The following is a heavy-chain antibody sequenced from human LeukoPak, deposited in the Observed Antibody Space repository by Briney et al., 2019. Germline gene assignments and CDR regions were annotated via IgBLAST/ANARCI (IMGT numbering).Heavy chain of an antibody. D-gene: IGHD1-26*01. J-gene: IGHJ6*03. V-gene: IGHV3-23*01. CDR3: AKGFRTGVGPYVGYHYYMDV. CDR1: GFTFSNYA. Sequence: GGSLRLSCAASGFTFSNYAMSWVRQAPGKGLKWVSTIDNNGADTYYADSVKGRFTISRDNSYNTVSLQMNSLRDEDTGVYYCAKGFRTGVGPYVGYHYYMDVWGKGATVTVSS. CDR2: IDNNGADT.